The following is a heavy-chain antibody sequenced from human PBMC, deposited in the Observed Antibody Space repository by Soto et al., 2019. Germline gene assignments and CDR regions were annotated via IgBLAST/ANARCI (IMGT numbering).Heavy chain of an antibody. V-gene: IGHV4-4*02. D-gene: IGHD2-15*01. J-gene: IGHJ5*02. CDR2: IYHGEST. CDR3: ARGRLGYCSGGSCYPPRDDNWFDP. Sequence: SETLSLTCAVSGGSFSSSDWWSWVRQPPGKGLEWIGQIYHGESTNYNPSLWNRVTISVDTSKNQFSLKLSSVTAADTAVYYCARGRLGYCSGGSCYPPRDDNWFDPWGQGTLVTVSS. CDR1: GGSFSSSDW.